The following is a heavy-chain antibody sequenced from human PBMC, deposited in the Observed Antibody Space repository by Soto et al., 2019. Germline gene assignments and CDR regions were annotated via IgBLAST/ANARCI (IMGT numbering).Heavy chain of an antibody. CDR1: GFTFSSYA. J-gene: IGHJ2*01. CDR3: ANVPPMYLIALAGPYWYFDL. D-gene: IGHD6-19*01. V-gene: IGHV3-23*01. CDR2: ISGSGGST. Sequence: GGSLRLSCAASGFTFSSYAMSWVRQAPGKGLEWVSAISGSGGSTYYADSVKGRFTISRDNSKNTLYLQMNSLRAEDTAVYYCANVPPMYLIALAGPYWYFDLWGRGTLVTVSS.